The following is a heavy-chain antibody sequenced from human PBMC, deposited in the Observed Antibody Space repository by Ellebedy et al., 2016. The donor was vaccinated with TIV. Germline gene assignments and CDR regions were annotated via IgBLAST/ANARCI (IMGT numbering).Heavy chain of an antibody. Sequence: AASVKVSCKASGFTFTGSAMQWVRQARGQRLEWIGWIVVGSGNTNYAQKFQERVTITRDMSTRTAYMELGSLRSEDTAVYYCAAYRAPHFPYRGQVGIYYYYNMDVWGQGTTVTVSS. V-gene: IGHV1-58*02. CDR2: IVVGSGNT. D-gene: IGHD3-16*02. J-gene: IGHJ6*02. CDR3: AAYRAPHFPYRGQVGIYYYYNMDV. CDR1: GFTFTGSA.